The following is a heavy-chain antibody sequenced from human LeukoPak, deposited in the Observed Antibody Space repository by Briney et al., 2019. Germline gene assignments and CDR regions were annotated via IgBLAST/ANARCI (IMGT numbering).Heavy chain of an antibody. J-gene: IGHJ4*02. D-gene: IGHD2-15*01. Sequence: PSQTLSLTCTVSGGSISSGGYYWSWIRQHPGEGLEWIGYIYYSGSTYYNPSLKSRVTISVDTSKNQFSLKLSSVTAADTAVYYCARDKQGSAFDYWGQGTLVTVSS. CDR2: IYYSGST. CDR3: ARDKQGSAFDY. V-gene: IGHV4-31*03. CDR1: GGSISSGGYY.